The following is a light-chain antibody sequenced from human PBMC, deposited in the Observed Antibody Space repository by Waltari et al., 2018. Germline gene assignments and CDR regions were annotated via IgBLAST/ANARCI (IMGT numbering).Light chain of an antibody. V-gene: IGLV1-51*02. CDR1: NSNIGNNF. J-gene: IGLJ3*02. CDR3: GAWESSLNQRWL. Sequence: QSVLTQPPSISAAPGQKVTISCSGSNSNIGNNFVSWYQQLPGAAPKLLIYEKNDRPSGIPDRISGSMSGTSATLAIAGLQSGDEADYFCGAWESSLNQRWLFGGGTKLTVL. CDR2: EKN.